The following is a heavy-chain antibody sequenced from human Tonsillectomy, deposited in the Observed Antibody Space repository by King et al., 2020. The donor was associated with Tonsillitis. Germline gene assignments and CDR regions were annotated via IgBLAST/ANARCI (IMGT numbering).Heavy chain of an antibody. J-gene: IGHJ6*02. D-gene: IGHD2-21*02. V-gene: IGHV4-61*01. Sequence: VQLQESGPGLVKPSETLSLTCTVSGASVSSDSYYWSWIRQPPGKGLEWIGYIYYSGNTYYNPSLKSRVTISIDTSKNQFSLKLSSVTAADTAVYYCARSPGGDWERYWYYGMDIWGQGTTVAVSS. CDR1: GASVSSDSYY. CDR3: ARSPGGDWERYWYYGMDI. CDR2: IYYSGNT.